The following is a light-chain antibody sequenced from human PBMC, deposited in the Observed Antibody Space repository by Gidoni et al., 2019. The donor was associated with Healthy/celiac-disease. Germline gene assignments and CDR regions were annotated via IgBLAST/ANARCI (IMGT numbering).Light chain of an antibody. CDR2: QDS. V-gene: IGLV3-1*01. CDR1: KLGDKY. J-gene: IGLJ2*01. Sequence: SYELTQPPSVSVSPGQTASITCSVDKLGDKYACWYLQKPGQYPVLVIYQDSKRPSGIPVRFAGSNAGNTATLTISGTQAMDEADYYCQAWDSSTVVFGGGTKLTVL. CDR3: QAWDSSTVV.